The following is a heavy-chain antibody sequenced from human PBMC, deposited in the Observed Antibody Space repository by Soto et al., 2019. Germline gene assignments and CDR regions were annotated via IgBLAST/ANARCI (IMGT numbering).Heavy chain of an antibody. CDR2: IYYSGIS. V-gene: IGHV4-59*08. D-gene: IGHD5-18*01. CDR3: ARLYSYGVLYFDL. J-gene: IGHJ2*01. CDR1: GGSIISYY. Sequence: PSETLSLTCTVSGGSIISYYWNWIRQSPEKGLEWIGYIYYSGISDYNPSLKTRVTMSVDTSKNQFSLKLTSVTAADTAVYYCARLYSYGVLYFDLWGRGTLVTVS.